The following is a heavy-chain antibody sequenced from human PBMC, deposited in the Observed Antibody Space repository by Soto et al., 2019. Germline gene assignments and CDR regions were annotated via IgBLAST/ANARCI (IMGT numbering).Heavy chain of an antibody. V-gene: IGHV1-69*12. CDR2: IIPIFGTA. D-gene: IGHD1-1*01. CDR3: ARNGRTGSLYYSGMDV. J-gene: IGHJ6*02. CDR1: GGTFSSYA. Sequence: QVQLVQSGAEVKKPGSSVKVSCKASGGTFSSYAISWVRQAPGQGHEWMGGIIPIFGTANYAQKFQGRVTITADESTSTAYMERSSLRSEDTAVYYCARNGRTGSLYYSGMDVWGQATTVTVSS.